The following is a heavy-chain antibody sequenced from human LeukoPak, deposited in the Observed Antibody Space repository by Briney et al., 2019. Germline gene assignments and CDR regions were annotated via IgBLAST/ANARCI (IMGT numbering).Heavy chain of an antibody. CDR3: ARGGYSSSWYGTPFDY. D-gene: IGHD6-13*01. J-gene: IGHJ4*02. V-gene: IGHV3-74*01. CDR1: GFTFSSYW. CDR2: INSDGSST. Sequence: GGSLRPSCAASGFTFSSYWMHWVRQAPGKGLVWVSRINSDGSSTSYADSVKGRFTISRDNAKNTLYLQMNSLRAEDTAVYYCARGGYSSSWYGTPFDYWGQGTLVTVSS.